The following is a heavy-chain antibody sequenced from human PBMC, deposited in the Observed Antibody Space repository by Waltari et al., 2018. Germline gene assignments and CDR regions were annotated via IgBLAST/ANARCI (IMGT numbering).Heavy chain of an antibody. CDR1: GYSISSGYY. CDR2: IYHSGST. Sequence: QVQLQESGPGLVKPSETLSLTCAVSGYSISSGYYWGWIRQPPGKGLEWIGSIYHSGSTYYNPSLKSRVTISVDTSKNQFSLKLSSVTAADTAVYYCARLVPAAIPSAFDIWGQGTMVTVSS. J-gene: IGHJ3*02. V-gene: IGHV4-38-2*01. D-gene: IGHD2-2*02. CDR3: ARLVPAAIPSAFDI.